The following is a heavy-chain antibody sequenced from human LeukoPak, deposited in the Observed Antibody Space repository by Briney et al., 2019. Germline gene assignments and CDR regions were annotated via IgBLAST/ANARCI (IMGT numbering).Heavy chain of an antibody. V-gene: IGHV3-11*01. CDR1: GFTFSDYY. D-gene: IGHD3-22*01. CDR3: ARVQPHYYDRSGYPPDY. J-gene: IGHJ4*02. CDR2: ISSSGSTI. Sequence: PGGSLRLSCAASGFTFSDYYMSWIRQAPGKGLEWVSYISSSGSTIYYADSVKGRFTFSRDNAKSSLYLQMNSLRAEDTAVYYCARVQPHYYDRSGYPPDYWGQGTLVTVSS.